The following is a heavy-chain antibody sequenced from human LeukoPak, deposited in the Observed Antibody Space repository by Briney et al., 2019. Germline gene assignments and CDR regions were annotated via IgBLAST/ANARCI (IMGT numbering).Heavy chain of an antibody. V-gene: IGHV4-59*01. J-gene: IGHJ6*02. Sequence: SETRSPTCTVSGGSISSYYWSWIRQPPGKGREWIGYIYYSGSTNYTHSLKRRVTISADTSTHQFSLKLSSVTAEDTAVYYCARVPLKDYGGNADYYYYCGMDVRVQGTTVTVSS. CDR1: GGSISSYY. CDR3: ARVPLKDYGGNADYYYYCGMDV. CDR2: IYYSGST. D-gene: IGHD4-23*01.